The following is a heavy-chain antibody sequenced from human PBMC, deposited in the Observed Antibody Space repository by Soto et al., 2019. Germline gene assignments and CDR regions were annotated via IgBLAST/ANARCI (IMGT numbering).Heavy chain of an antibody. CDR3: ARRFSAAGPYSDY. D-gene: IGHD6-13*01. V-gene: IGHV3-21*01. Sequence: GGSLRLSCAASGFTFSSYSMNWVRQAPGKGLEWVSSISSSSSYIYYADSVKGRFTISRDNAKNSLYLQMNSLRAEDTAVYYCARRFSAAGPYSDYWGQGTLVTVS. CDR1: GFTFSSYS. J-gene: IGHJ4*02. CDR2: ISSSSSYI.